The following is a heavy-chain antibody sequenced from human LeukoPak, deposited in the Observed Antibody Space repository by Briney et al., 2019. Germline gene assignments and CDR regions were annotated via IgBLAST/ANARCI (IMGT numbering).Heavy chain of an antibody. J-gene: IGHJ4*02. CDR3: ARGTSAGGPISPFDF. Sequence: GGSLRLSCVASGFTFGKYWMSWVRQAPGKGLVWVSRIQGDGSNTNYADSVKGRFSISRDNAKNTVYLQMNSLRAEDTGIYYCARGTSAGGPISPFDFWGQGTVVTVSS. V-gene: IGHV3-74*01. CDR2: IQGDGSNT. CDR1: GFTFGKYW. D-gene: IGHD6-13*01.